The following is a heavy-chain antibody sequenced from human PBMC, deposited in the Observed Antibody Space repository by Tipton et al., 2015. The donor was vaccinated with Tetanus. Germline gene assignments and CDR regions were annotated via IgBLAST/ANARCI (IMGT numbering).Heavy chain of an antibody. D-gene: IGHD3/OR15-3a*01. Sequence: TLSLTCTVAGGSISGYYWTWIRQPPGKGLEWIGYIYDNGTTSYSPSLKSRVIISVDKSKNQLSLKLGSVTAEDTAIYYCARRIQVFGPAILDAFNLWAQGTLVTVSS. CDR3: ARRIQVFGPAILDAFNL. J-gene: IGHJ4*02. CDR2: IYDNGTT. CDR1: GGSISGYY. V-gene: IGHV4-59*01.